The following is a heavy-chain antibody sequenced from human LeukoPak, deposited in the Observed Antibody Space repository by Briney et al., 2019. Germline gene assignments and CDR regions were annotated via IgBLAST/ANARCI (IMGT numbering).Heavy chain of an antibody. Sequence: SETLSLTCTVSGGSISGYYYNWIRQPPGKGLEWIGYIYYSGSTNYNPSLKSRVTISVDTSRSQFSLKLSSVTAADTAVYYCARRFPWFDPWGQGTLVTVSS. CDR3: ARRFPWFDP. CDR2: IYYSGST. J-gene: IGHJ5*02. CDR1: GGSISGYY. V-gene: IGHV4-59*08.